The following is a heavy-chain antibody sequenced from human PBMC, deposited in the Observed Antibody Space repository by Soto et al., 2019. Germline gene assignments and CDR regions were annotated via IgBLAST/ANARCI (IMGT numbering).Heavy chain of an antibody. D-gene: IGHD6-13*01. CDR1: GGSISSYY. CDR3: ARQTVIAAAGIYYFDY. Sequence: SETLSLTCTVSGGSISSYYWSWIRQPPGKGLEWIGYIYYSGSTNYNPSLKSRVTISVDTSKNQFSLKLSSVTAADTAVYYCARQTVIAAAGIYYFDYWGQGTLVTVSS. J-gene: IGHJ4*02. CDR2: IYYSGST. V-gene: IGHV4-59*08.